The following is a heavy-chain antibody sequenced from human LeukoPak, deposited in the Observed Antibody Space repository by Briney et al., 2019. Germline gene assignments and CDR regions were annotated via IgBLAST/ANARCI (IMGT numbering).Heavy chain of an antibody. CDR1: GFTFSSYW. Sequence: GGSLRLSCAGSGFTFSSYWMSWVRQAPGKGLEWVANIKQDGSEKHYVDSVKGRFTISRDNAKNSLYLQMNSLRAEDTAVYYCAELGITMIGGVWGKGTTVTISS. CDR3: AELGITMIGGV. V-gene: IGHV3-7*01. J-gene: IGHJ6*04. CDR2: IKQDGSEK. D-gene: IGHD3-10*02.